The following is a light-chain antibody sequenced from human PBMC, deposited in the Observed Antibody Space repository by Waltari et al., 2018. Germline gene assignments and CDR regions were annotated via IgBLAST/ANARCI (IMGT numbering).Light chain of an antibody. J-gene: IGLJ2*01. CDR2: EVT. Sequence: QSALTQPASVSGSPGQSIALSRIGTSTAVGANNFLPWYQQHPGRAPKLMIHEVTKRPSGVSTRFSGSKSGNTASLTISGLQAEDEADYYCCSYTTIGPVLIGGGTKVTVL. CDR1: STAVGANNF. V-gene: IGLV2-23*02. CDR3: CSYTTIGPVL.